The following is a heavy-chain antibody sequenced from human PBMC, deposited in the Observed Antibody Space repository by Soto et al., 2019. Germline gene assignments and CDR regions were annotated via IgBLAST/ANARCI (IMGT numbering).Heavy chain of an antibody. Sequence: GESLKISCKGSGYSFASSWIGWVRQMPGKGLEWMGIIYPGDSDTRYSPSFQGQVTISADKSISTAYLQWSSLKASDTAMYYCARHGVGDILTGQPDYWGQGTLVTVSS. CDR2: IYPGDSDT. V-gene: IGHV5-51*01. J-gene: IGHJ4*02. D-gene: IGHD3-9*01. CDR3: ARHGVGDILTGQPDY. CDR1: GYSFASSW.